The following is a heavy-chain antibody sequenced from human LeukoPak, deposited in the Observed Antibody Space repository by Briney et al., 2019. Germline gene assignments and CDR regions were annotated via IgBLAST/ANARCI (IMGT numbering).Heavy chain of an antibody. CDR2: IYYSGST. CDR3: ARAERYSGYDFPFDY. V-gene: IGHV4-59*01. Sequence: SETLSLTCTVSGGSISSYYWSWIRQPPGKGLEWIGYIYYSGSTNYNPSLKGRVTISVDTSKNQFSLKLSSVTAADTAVYYCARAERYSGYDFPFDYWGQGTLVTVSS. D-gene: IGHD5-12*01. J-gene: IGHJ4*02. CDR1: GGSISSYY.